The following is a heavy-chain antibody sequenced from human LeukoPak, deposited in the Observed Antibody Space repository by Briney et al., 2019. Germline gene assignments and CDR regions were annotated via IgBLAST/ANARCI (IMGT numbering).Heavy chain of an antibody. CDR1: GGSINNADYY. CDR3: AREGNTHFDY. J-gene: IGHJ4*02. Sequence: PSETLSLTCSVFGGSINNADYYWTWIRQHPEKGLEWIGYIYYSGNTYYHPSLKSRVTISVDTSQNQFFLELTSVTAADTAVYYCAREGNTHFDYWGQGTLVTVSS. D-gene: IGHD1/OR15-1a*01. CDR2: IYYSGNT. V-gene: IGHV4-31*03.